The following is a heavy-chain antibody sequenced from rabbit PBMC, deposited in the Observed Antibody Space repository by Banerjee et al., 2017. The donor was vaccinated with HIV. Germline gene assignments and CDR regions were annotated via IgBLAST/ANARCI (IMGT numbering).Heavy chain of an antibody. J-gene: IGHJ3*01. CDR2: IYAGSSGST. CDR1: GFDFSTYG. CDR3: ARNADGNYITDL. D-gene: IGHD1-1*01. V-gene: IGHV1S45*01. Sequence: QEQLVESGGGLVTPGGSLTLTCTASGFDFSTYGVIWVRQAPGKGLEWIACIYAGSSGSTDYASWAKGRFTISKASSTTVTLQMTSLTAADTATYFCARNADGNYITDLWGQGTLVTVS.